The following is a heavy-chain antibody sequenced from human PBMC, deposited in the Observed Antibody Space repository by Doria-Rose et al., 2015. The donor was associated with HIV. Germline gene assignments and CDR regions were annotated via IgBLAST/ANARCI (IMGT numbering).Heavy chain of an antibody. D-gene: IGHD3-3*01. CDR1: GFSFESYA. CDR3: AKAPIIGPKYYFYMDV. V-gene: IGHV3-9*01. J-gene: IGHJ6*03. Sequence: VQLVQSGGGLVQPGRSLRLSCVGSGFSFESYAMHWVRLAPGKGLEWVAGISRDSGAKGNADSVEGRFTISRDNAKKSVDLEMRSLRPEDTAFYYCAKAPIIGPKYYFYMDVWGKGTSVTVSS. CDR2: ISRDSGAK.